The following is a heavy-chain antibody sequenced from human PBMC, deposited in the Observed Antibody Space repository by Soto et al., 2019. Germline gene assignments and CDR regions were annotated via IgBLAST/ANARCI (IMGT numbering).Heavy chain of an antibody. CDR2: IYHSGST. D-gene: IGHD3-22*01. CDR3: AVGASGYYYVFDY. Sequence: PSETLSLTCAVSGGSISSSNWWSWVRQPPGKGLEWIGEIYHSGSTNYNPSLESRVTISVDKSKNQFSLKLSSVTAADTAVYYCAVGASGYYYVFDYWGQGTLVTVS. V-gene: IGHV4-4*02. J-gene: IGHJ4*02. CDR1: GGSISSSNW.